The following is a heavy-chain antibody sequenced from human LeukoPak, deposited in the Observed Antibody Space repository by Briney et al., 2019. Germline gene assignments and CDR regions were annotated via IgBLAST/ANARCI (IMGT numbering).Heavy chain of an antibody. J-gene: IGHJ4*02. Sequence: GASVKVSFKASGYPFTSYGISWVRPAPGQGLEWMGWISAYNGNTNYAQKPQGRVTITTDTSTSTAYMELRSLRSDDTAVYYCARDSEMVRGVITDPNFDYWGQGTLVTVSS. CDR2: ISAYNGNT. CDR1: GYPFTSYG. V-gene: IGHV1-18*01. CDR3: ARDSEMVRGVITDPNFDY. D-gene: IGHD3-10*01.